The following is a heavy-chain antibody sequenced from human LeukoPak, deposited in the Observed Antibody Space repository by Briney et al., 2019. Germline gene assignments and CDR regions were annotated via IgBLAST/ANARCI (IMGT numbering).Heavy chain of an antibody. V-gene: IGHV3-7*01. J-gene: IGHJ4*02. Sequence: SGGSLRLSCAASGFTFSSYWMSWVRQAPGKGLEWVANIKQDGSEKYYVDSVKGRFTISRDNAKNSLYLQMNSLRAEDTAVYYCAREGYDSSGYYGDYWGQETLVTVSS. CDR1: GFTFSSYW. CDR2: IKQDGSEK. CDR3: AREGYDSSGYYGDY. D-gene: IGHD3-22*01.